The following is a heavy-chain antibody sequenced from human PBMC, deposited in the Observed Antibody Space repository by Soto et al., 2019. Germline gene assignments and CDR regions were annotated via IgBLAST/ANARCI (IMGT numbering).Heavy chain of an antibody. CDR3: ACTTALQWYYMDV. Sequence: QVQLQQSGPGLVRPSQTLSLTCSISGDGVSSNSAAWKWIRQSQSTGLEWLGRTYYSYRLYNEYAVSVKSRITVNPDTSKNQFSLQLNSVTPEDTAVYYCACTTALQWYYMDVWDKGTTVTVSS. CDR1: GDGVSSNSAA. D-gene: IGHD6-19*01. CDR2: TYYSYRLYN. V-gene: IGHV6-1*01. J-gene: IGHJ6*03.